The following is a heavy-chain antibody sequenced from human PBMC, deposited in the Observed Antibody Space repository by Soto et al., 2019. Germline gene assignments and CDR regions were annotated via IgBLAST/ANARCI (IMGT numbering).Heavy chain of an antibody. Sequence: LRLSCAASGFTFSSYSMSWVRQAPGKGLEWVSGFRSGGDDDTTYYADSVRGRFTISRDNSKNTLFLQMNSLRAEDAAIYYCAKKVNSGSGSQFFDYWGQGTLVTVSS. V-gene: IGHV3-23*01. J-gene: IGHJ4*02. D-gene: IGHD3-10*01. CDR1: GFTFSSYS. CDR2: FRSGGDDDTT. CDR3: AKKVNSGSGSQFFDY.